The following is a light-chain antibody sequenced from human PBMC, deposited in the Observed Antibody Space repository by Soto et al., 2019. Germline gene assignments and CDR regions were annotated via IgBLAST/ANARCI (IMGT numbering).Light chain of an antibody. CDR1: QGVSSS. J-gene: IGKJ5*01. CDR3: QQFNNYPLT. CDR2: EAS. Sequence: AIQFTQSPSSLSASVGDRVTITCRASQGVSSSLAWYQQKPGTAPKLLIYEASDLETGVPSRFSGSGSGTDFTLNISSLQPEDLATYYCQQFNNYPLTFGQGTRLEIK. V-gene: IGKV1D-13*01.